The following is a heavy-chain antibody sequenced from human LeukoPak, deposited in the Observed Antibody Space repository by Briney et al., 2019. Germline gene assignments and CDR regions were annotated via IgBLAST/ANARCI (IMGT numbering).Heavy chain of an antibody. CDR2: IYYSGST. CDR3: ARHRGWGITIFGVVLDDAFDI. Sequence: PSETLSLTCTVSGGSISSSSYYWGWIRQPPGKGLEWIGSIYYSGSTYYNPSLKSRVTISVDTSKNQFSLKLSSVTAADTAVYYCARHRGWGITIFGVVLDDAFDIWGQGTMVTVSS. CDR1: GGSISSSSYY. J-gene: IGHJ3*02. D-gene: IGHD3-3*01. V-gene: IGHV4-39*01.